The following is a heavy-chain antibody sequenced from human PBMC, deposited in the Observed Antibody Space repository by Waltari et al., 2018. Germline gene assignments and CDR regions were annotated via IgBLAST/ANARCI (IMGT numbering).Heavy chain of an antibody. CDR1: GGSFSGYY. J-gene: IGHJ4*02. Sequence: QVQLQQWGAGLLKPSETLSLPCAVYGGSFSGYYWSWTRQPPGKGPEWIGEINHSGSTNYNPSLKSRVSISVDTSKNQFSLKLSSVTAADTAVYYCARRWIQLWLRTYYFDYWGQGTLVTVSS. V-gene: IGHV4-34*01. CDR3: ARRWIQLWLRTYYFDY. D-gene: IGHD5-18*01. CDR2: INHSGST.